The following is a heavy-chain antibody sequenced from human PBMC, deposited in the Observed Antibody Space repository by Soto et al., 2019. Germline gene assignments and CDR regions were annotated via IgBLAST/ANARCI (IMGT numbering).Heavy chain of an antibody. CDR1: GYTFTSYT. Sequence: GASVKVSCKASGYTFTSYTMHWVRQAPGQRLEWMGWINAGNGNTIYSQRFQGRVTITRDTSASTAYMELSSLRSEDTAVYYCARVGYSGYDYGAFDIWGQGTMVTVSS. D-gene: IGHD5-12*01. CDR3: ARVGYSGYDYGAFDI. V-gene: IGHV1-3*01. CDR2: INAGNGNT. J-gene: IGHJ3*02.